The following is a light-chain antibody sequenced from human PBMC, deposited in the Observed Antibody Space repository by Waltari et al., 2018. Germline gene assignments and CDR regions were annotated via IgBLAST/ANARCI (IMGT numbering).Light chain of an antibody. Sequence: DIQMTQSPSSLSASVGDRVTITCRARQRINTYLNWYHQRPGKAPKLLIYAASSLQSGVPSRFSGSGSETDFTLTISSLQPEDFATYYCQQSYTTPPRTFGGGTRVEIK. CDR2: AAS. J-gene: IGKJ4*01. CDR1: QRINTY. CDR3: QQSYTTPPRT. V-gene: IGKV1-39*01.